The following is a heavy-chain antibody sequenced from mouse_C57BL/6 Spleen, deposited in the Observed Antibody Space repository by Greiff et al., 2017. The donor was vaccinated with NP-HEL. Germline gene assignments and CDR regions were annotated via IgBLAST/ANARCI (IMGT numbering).Heavy chain of an antibody. CDR2: IDPSDSYT. V-gene: IGHV1-69*01. CDR3: ARSDVLLRPGDYFDY. CDR1: GYTFTSYW. D-gene: IGHD1-1*01. J-gene: IGHJ2*01. Sequence: QVQLQQPGAELVMPGASVKLSCKASGYTFTSYWMHWVKQRPGKGLEWIGEIDPSDSYTNYNQKFKGKSTLTVDKSSSTAYMQLSSLTSEDSAVYYWARSDVLLRPGDYFDYWGQGTTLTFSS.